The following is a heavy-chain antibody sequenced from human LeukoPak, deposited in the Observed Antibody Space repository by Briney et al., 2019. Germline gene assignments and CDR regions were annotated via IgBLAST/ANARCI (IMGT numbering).Heavy chain of an antibody. Sequence: GGSLRLSCAASGFTFSSYWMSWVRQAPGKGLEWVANIKQDGSEKYYGDSVKGRFTISRDNSKNTLYLQMNSLRAEDTAVYYCANRLGGGYYYMDVWGKGTTVTVSS. J-gene: IGHJ6*03. CDR2: IKQDGSEK. D-gene: IGHD3-16*01. CDR3: ANRLGGGYYYMDV. V-gene: IGHV3-7*01. CDR1: GFTFSSYW.